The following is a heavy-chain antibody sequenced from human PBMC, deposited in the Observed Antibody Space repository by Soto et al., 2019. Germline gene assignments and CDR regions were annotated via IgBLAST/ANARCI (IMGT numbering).Heavy chain of an antibody. J-gene: IGHJ4*02. D-gene: IGHD6-19*01. CDR1: GFTFSSYG. Sequence: QVLLVESGGGVVQPGRSLRVSCAASGFTFSSYGMHWVRQAPGKGLEWVAVIWYDGSNKDYADSVKGRFTISRDNSKNMLYLQMNSLRAEDTAVYYCAREYSSGWYYFEYWGQGTLVTVSS. CDR2: IWYDGSNK. V-gene: IGHV3-33*01. CDR3: AREYSSGWYYFEY.